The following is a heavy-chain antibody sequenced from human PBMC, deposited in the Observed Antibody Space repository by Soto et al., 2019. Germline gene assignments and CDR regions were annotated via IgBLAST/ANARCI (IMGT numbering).Heavy chain of an antibody. CDR3: AKSQSQSTVTTTLDY. J-gene: IGHJ4*02. CDR2: ISGSGGST. V-gene: IGHV3-23*01. Sequence: EVQLLESGGGLVQPGGSLRLSCAASGFTFSSYAMNWVRQAPGKGLEWVSAISGSGGSTCYADSVKGRFTISRDNSKNTLYLQMNSLRAEDTAVYYCAKSQSQSTVTTTLDYWGQGTLVTVSS. CDR1: GFTFSSYA. D-gene: IGHD4-17*01.